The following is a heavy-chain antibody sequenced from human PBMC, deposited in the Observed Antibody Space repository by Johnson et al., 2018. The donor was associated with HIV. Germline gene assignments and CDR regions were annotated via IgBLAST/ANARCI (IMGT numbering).Heavy chain of an antibody. J-gene: IGHJ3*02. CDR3: AGRELDAFDI. CDR1: GFIFSRSW. Sequence: VQLVESGGGLVQPGGSLRLSCAASGFIFSRSWMHWVRQVPGKGLVWVSRSNSDGSSTTYADSVKGRFTISRDKAKNTLHLQMNSLRAEDTAVYYCAGRELDAFDIWGQGTMVTVSS. CDR2: SNSDGSST. D-gene: IGHD1-26*01. V-gene: IGHV3-74*01.